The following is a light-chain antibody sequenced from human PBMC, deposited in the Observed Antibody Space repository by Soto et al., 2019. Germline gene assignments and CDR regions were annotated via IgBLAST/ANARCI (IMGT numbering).Light chain of an antibody. CDR1: SSNIGAGYD. Sequence: QSVLTQPPSVSGAPGQRVTISCTGSSSNIGAGYDVHWFQQFPGTAPQLLIHGNTNRPSGVPERFSVSKSGTSASLAITGLQAGDEADYYCQSFDDSLSALVFGPGTKVTVL. V-gene: IGLV1-40*01. J-gene: IGLJ1*01. CDR3: QSFDDSLSALV. CDR2: GNT.